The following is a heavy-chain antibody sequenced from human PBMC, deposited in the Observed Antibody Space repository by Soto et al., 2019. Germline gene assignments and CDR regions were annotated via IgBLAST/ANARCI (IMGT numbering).Heavy chain of an antibody. D-gene: IGHD6-13*01. CDR3: AKDVDNTEAAAGDAFDI. J-gene: IGHJ3*02. V-gene: IGHV3-23*01. CDR2: ISGSGGST. CDR1: GFTFSSYA. Sequence: VQLLESGGGLVQPGGSLRLSCAASGFTFSSYAMSWVRQAPGKGLEWVSAISGSGGSTYYADSVKGRFTISRDNSKNTLYLQMNSLRAEDTAVYYCAKDVDNTEAAAGDAFDIWGQGTMVTVSS.